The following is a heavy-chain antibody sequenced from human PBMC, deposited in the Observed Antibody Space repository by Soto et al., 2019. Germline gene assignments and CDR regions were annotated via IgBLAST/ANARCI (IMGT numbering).Heavy chain of an antibody. CDR1: GYTFTSYY. V-gene: IGHV1-46*01. D-gene: IGHD3-9*01. Sequence: APVKVSCKASGYTFTSYYMHWVQQAPGQGLEWMGIINPSGGSTSYAQKFQGRVTMTRDTSTSTVYMELSSLRSEDTAVYYCSRDSVLRYFDWLSDYYYGMDVWGQGTTVTVSS. CDR3: SRDSVLRYFDWLSDYYYGMDV. CDR2: INPSGGST. J-gene: IGHJ6*02.